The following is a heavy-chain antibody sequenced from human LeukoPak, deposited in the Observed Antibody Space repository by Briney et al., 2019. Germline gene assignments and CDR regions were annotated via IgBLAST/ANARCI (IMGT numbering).Heavy chain of an antibody. D-gene: IGHD1-1*01. V-gene: IGHV4-39*07. CDR3: ARGHRTLGMLSERSWFDP. CDR2: FYYNGRT. J-gene: IGHJ5*02. CDR1: GDSITSTSYY. Sequence: NPSETLSLTCAVSGDSITSTSYYWGWIRQPPGKGLEWIGSFYYNGRTYYKSSLKSRLTISVDTSKNQCSLKLTSVTAADTAVYYCARGHRTLGMLSERSWFDPWGQGTLVTVSS.